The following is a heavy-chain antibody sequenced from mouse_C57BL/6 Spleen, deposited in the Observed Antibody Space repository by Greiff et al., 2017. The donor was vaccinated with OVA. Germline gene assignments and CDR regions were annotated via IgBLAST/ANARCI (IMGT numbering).Heavy chain of an antibody. CDR1: GSAFTNYL. D-gene: IGHD2-3*01. CDR3: ARLIDAPDY. V-gene: IGHV1-54*01. Sequence: QVQLQQPGAELVKPGASVKMSCKASGSAFTNYLIEWVKQRPGQGLEWIGVINPGSGGTNYNEKFKGKATLTTDKSSSTAYMQSSSLTSEESAVYFCARLIDAPDYWGQGTTLTVSS. CDR2: INPGSGGT. J-gene: IGHJ2*01.